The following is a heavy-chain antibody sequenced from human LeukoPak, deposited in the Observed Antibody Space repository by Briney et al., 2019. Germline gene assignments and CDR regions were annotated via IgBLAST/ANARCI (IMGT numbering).Heavy chain of an antibody. V-gene: IGHV3-9*01. Sequence: GGSLRLSCAASGFTFDDYAMHWVRQAPGKGLEWVSGISWNSGSIGYADSVKGRFTISRDNAKNSLYLQMNSLRAEDTALYYCAKVMSSGYYDAFDIWGQGTMVTVSS. J-gene: IGHJ3*02. CDR2: ISWNSGSI. CDR1: GFTFDDYA. D-gene: IGHD3-22*01. CDR3: AKVMSSGYYDAFDI.